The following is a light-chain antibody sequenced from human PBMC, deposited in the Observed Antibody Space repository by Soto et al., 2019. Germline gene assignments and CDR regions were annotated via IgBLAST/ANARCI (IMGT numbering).Light chain of an antibody. Sequence: DIHMTQSPSTLSVSVRDRVTITCRASQSVSPWLAWYQQKPGKAPRLLIYQASTLESGVPSRFSGSGADTEFTLTISSLQPDDLATYYCQQYNGFSITFGQGTKLEI. CDR2: QAS. CDR1: QSVSPW. V-gene: IGKV1-5*03. J-gene: IGKJ2*01. CDR3: QQYNGFSIT.